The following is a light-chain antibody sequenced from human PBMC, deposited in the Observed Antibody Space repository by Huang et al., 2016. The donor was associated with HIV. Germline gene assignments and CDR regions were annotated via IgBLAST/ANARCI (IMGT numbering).Light chain of an antibody. CDR2: KAS. CDR1: QSISSW. CDR3: QRYNDYSLS. J-gene: IGKJ2*01. Sequence: DIKVTQSPSSLSASIGDRVTITCRASQSISSWLEWYQQKPGKAPKLLIYKASTLETGVPSRFSVSGSGTEFTLTISSLQADDFATYYCQRYNDYSLSFGQGTKLEIQ. V-gene: IGKV1-5*03.